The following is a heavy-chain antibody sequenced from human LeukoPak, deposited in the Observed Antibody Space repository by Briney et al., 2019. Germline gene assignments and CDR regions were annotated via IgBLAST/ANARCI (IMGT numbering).Heavy chain of an antibody. J-gene: IGHJ4*02. CDR3: ARMNGFVDLTSCYGSDY. D-gene: IGHD2-2*01. CDR2: ISAYNGNT. Sequence: GASVKVSCKASGYTFTSYGISWVRQAPGQGLEWMGWISAYNGNTNYAQELQGRVTMTTDTSTSTAYMELRSLRSDDTAVYYCARMNGFVDLTSCYGSDYWGQGTLVTVSS. CDR1: GYTFTSYG. V-gene: IGHV1-18*01.